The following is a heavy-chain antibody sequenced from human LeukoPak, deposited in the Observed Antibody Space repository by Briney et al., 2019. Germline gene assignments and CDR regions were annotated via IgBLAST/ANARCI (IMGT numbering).Heavy chain of an antibody. D-gene: IGHD3-3*01. CDR2: IYYSGST. CDR3: ARGITIFGVVMTGYYYYMDV. Sequence: PSETLSLTCTVSGGSISSSSYYWGWIRQPPGKGLEWIGSIYYSGSTYYNPSLKSRVTISVDTSKNQFSLKLSSVTAADTAVYYCARGITIFGVVMTGYYYYMDVWGKGTTVTVSS. V-gene: IGHV4-39*01. J-gene: IGHJ6*03. CDR1: GGSISSSSYY.